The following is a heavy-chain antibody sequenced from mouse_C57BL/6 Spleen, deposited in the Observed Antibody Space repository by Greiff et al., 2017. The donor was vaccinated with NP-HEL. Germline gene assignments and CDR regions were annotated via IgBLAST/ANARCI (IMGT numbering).Heavy chain of an antibody. CDR3: ARELRREGYFDY. V-gene: IGHV3-1*01. Sequence: EVQLQQSGPGMVKPSQSLSLTCTVTGYSITSGYDWHWIRHFPGNKLEWMGYISYSGSTNYNPSLKSRISITHDTSKNHFFLKLNSVTTEDTATYYCARELRREGYFDYWGQGTTLTVSS. D-gene: IGHD2-4*01. CDR2: ISYSGST. J-gene: IGHJ2*01. CDR1: GYSITSGYD.